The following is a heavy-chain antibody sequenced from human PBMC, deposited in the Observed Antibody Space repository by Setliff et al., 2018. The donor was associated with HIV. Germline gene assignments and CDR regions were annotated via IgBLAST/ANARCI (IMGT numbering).Heavy chain of an antibody. J-gene: IGHJ4*02. CDR3: ARDRRYSGTYHIDY. Sequence: ASVKVSCKASGYTFPNYGISWVRQAPGQGQEWMGWVSAYNGLTNYAQNLQGRVTMTTDTSSTTAFLELRSLRSDDTAMYYCARDRRYSGTYHIDYWGQGTRVTVSS. V-gene: IGHV1-18*01. CDR2: VSAYNGLT. CDR1: GYTFPNYG. D-gene: IGHD1-26*01.